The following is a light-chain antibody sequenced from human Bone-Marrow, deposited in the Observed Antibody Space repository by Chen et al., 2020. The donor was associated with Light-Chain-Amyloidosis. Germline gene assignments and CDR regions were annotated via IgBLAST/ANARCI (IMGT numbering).Light chain of an antibody. CDR1: SSDVGGDNH. V-gene: IGLV2-14*01. CDR3: SSYTITNTLV. CDR2: EVT. J-gene: IGLJ1*01. Sequence: QSALTPPPSVSGSSGQSLTLPCTGTSSDVGGDNHVSWYQQHPDKAHKLMIYEVTNRPSWVPDRFSGSKSDNTASLTISGLQTEDEADYFCSSYTITNTLVFGSGTRVTVL.